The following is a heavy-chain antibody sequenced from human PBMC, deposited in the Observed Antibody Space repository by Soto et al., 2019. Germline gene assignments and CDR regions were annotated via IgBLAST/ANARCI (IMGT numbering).Heavy chain of an antibody. CDR2: IYYTGST. CDR3: ARVDSSGSYFDS. D-gene: IGHD3-22*01. J-gene: IGHJ4*02. CDR1: GGSISSYY. Sequence: SETLSLTCTVSGGSISSYYWSWIRQPPGKGLEWIAYIYYTGSTNYNPSLKSRVTLSADTSKNQFSLKLSSVIAADTAMYYCARVDSSGSYFDSWGQGTLVTVSS. V-gene: IGHV4-59*01.